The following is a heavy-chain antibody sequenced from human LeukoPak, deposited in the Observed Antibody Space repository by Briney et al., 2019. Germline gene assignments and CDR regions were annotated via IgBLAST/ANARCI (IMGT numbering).Heavy chain of an antibody. CDR2: IYPGDSDT. J-gene: IGHJ3*02. V-gene: IGHV5-51*01. D-gene: IGHD3-16*02. CDR3: ARLRDYFWGSYRYDAFDI. Sequence: VESLKISCKGSGYRFPSYWIGWVRLMPGKGLEWMGIIYPGDSDTRYSPSFQGQVTISADKSISTAYLQWSSLKASDTAMYYCARLRDYFWGSYRYDAFDIWGQGTMFTVSS. CDR1: GYRFPSYW.